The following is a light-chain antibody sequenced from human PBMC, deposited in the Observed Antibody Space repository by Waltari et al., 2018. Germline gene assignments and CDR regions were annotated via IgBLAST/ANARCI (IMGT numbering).Light chain of an antibody. CDR3: SSYTSGNTLV. V-gene: IGLV2-14*01. J-gene: IGLJ2*01. Sequence: QSALTQPASVSGSPGQSITISCSGTSSDVGGYNYVSWYQQHPGKAPKLLIYDVSKRPPGVSTRFSGSQSGNTASLTISGLQAEDEADYFCSSYTSGNTLVFGGGTSLTVL. CDR2: DVS. CDR1: SSDVGGYNY.